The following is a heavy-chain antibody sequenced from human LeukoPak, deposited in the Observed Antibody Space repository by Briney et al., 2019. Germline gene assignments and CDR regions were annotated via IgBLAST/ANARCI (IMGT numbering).Heavy chain of an antibody. J-gene: IGHJ5*02. D-gene: IGHD3-10*01. Sequence: GGSLRLSCAASGFTFDDYAMHWVRQAPGKGLEWVSGINWNSGSIGYADSVKGRFTISRDNAKNSLYLQMNSLRAEDTALYYCAKDGLLWFGESYNWFDPWGQGTLVTVSS. CDR3: AKDGLLWFGESYNWFDP. V-gene: IGHV3-9*01. CDR2: INWNSGSI. CDR1: GFTFDDYA.